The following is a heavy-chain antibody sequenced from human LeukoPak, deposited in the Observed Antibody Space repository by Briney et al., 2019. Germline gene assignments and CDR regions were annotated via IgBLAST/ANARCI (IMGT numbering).Heavy chain of an antibody. J-gene: IGHJ4*02. Sequence: PGGSLRLSCAASGFTFSSYAMSWVRQAPGKGLEWVSAISGTGGSTYSADSVKGRFTISRDNSKNTLYLQKNSLRAEDTAVYYCAKGPYDSSGYYYDYWGQGTLVTVSS. V-gene: IGHV3-23*01. CDR2: ISGTGGST. D-gene: IGHD3-22*01. CDR3: AKGPYDSSGYYYDY. CDR1: GFTFSSYA.